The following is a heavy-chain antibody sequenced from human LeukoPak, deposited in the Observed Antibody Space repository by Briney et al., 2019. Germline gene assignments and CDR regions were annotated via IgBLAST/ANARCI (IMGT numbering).Heavy chain of an antibody. J-gene: IGHJ3*02. CDR1: GFTFSNAW. CDR3: TTVTSYYDSSGQDAFDI. D-gene: IGHD3-22*01. Sequence: GGSLRLSCAASGFTFSNAWMSWVRQAPGKGLEWVGRIKSKTDGGTTDYAAPEKGKFTISRDDSKNTLYLQMNSLKTEDTAVYYCTTVTSYYDSSGQDAFDIWGQGTMVTVSS. CDR2: IKSKTDGGTT. V-gene: IGHV3-15*01.